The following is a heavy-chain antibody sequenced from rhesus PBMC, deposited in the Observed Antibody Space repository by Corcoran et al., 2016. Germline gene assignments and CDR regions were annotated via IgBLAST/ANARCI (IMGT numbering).Heavy chain of an antibody. Sequence: QVQLQESGPGVVKPSETLSLTCAVSGYSISSGYDWRWIRQPPGKGLEWIGYIYGSSGSTNYNPSLKNRVTISKDTSKNQFSLKLSSVTAADTAVYYCARGVWTGYGYFEFWGQGALVTVSS. CDR3: ARGVWTGYGYFEF. CDR1: GYSISSGYD. J-gene: IGHJ1*01. V-gene: IGHV4-76*01. CDR2: IYGSSGST. D-gene: IGHD3-3*01.